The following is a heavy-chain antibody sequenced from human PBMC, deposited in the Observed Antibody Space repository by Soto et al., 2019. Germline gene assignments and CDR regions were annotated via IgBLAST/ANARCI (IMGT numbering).Heavy chain of an antibody. D-gene: IGHD3-10*01. CDR1: GGSISSGGYY. CDR3: ARDRITMVRGVIPYYYGMDV. Sequence: QVQLQESGPGLVKPSQTLSLTCTVSGGSISSGGYYWSWIRQHPGKGLEWIGYIYYSGSTYYHPSVKSRVTISVDTSKNQFSLKLSSVTAADTAVYYCARDRITMVRGVIPYYYGMDVWGQGTTVTGSS. J-gene: IGHJ6*02. CDR2: IYYSGST. V-gene: IGHV4-31*03.